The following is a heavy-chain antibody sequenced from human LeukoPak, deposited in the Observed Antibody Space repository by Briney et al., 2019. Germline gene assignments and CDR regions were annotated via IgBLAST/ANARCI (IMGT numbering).Heavy chain of an antibody. CDR1: GGSISSYY. CDR3: AAMYYYDSSGYYL. D-gene: IGHD3-22*01. Sequence: SETLSLTCTVSGGSISSYYWSWIRQPAGKGLEWIGRIYTSGSTNYNPSLKSRVTTSVDTSKNQFSLKLSSVTAADTAVYYCAAMYYYDSSGYYLWGQGTLVTVSS. J-gene: IGHJ5*02. V-gene: IGHV4-4*07. CDR2: IYTSGST.